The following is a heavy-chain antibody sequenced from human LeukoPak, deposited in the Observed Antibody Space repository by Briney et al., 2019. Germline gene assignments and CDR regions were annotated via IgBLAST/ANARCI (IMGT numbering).Heavy chain of an antibody. Sequence: TLSLTCTVSGGSISSGGYYWSWIRQHPGKGLGWIGYIYYSGSTYYNPSLKSRVTISVDTSKNQFSLKLSSVTAADTAVYYCARFLNSHYYDSSGVDYWGQGTLVTVSS. J-gene: IGHJ4*02. CDR1: GGSISSGGYY. V-gene: IGHV4-31*03. CDR3: ARFLNSHYYDSSGVDY. D-gene: IGHD3-22*01. CDR2: IYYSGST.